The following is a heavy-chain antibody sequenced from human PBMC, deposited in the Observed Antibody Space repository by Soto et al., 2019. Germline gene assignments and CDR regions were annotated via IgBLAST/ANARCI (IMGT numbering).Heavy chain of an antibody. J-gene: IGHJ4*02. Sequence: QVQLVESGGGVVQPGRSLRLSCAASGFTFSSYGMHWVRQAPGKGLEWVAVISYDGSNKYYADSVKGRFTISRDNSKNTLYLRMNSLRAEDTAVYYCAKDQGGGPSIIPGELVDYWGQGTLVTVSS. CDR2: ISYDGSNK. V-gene: IGHV3-30*18. CDR1: GFTFSSYG. D-gene: IGHD2-21*01. CDR3: AKDQGGGPSIIPGELVDY.